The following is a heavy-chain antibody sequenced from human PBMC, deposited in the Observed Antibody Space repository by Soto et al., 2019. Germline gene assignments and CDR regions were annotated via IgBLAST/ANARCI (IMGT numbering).Heavy chain of an antibody. D-gene: IGHD6-6*01. J-gene: IGHJ4*02. CDR1: GYTFTNFY. CDR3: ARGLAPGDY. Sequence: QVQLVQSGAEVKEPGASVKISCKGSGYTFTNFYIHWVRQAPGQGLEWMGIVNPNGGSTNYAQNLKGRTPISRDTSTSTLYRDLSSLRSGDTAVYYCARGLAPGDYWGQGTLVTVSS. CDR2: VNPNGGST. V-gene: IGHV1-46*04.